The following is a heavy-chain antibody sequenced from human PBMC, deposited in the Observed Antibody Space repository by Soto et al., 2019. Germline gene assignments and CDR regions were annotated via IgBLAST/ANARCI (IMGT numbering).Heavy chain of an antibody. CDR3: VKATSGGLLYYGMEV. J-gene: IGHJ6*02. CDR2: ISPSGDYA. D-gene: IGHD1-26*01. V-gene: IGHV3-23*01. CDR1: GFTFSTIA. Sequence: EVQLLESGGGFEQPGGSLRLSCAASGFTFSTIAMAWVRQAPGKGLEWVSSISPSGDYAYFADSVKGRFTMSRDNSKNTVYLQLDSLRVEHTATYYCVKATSGGLLYYGMEVWGQGTTVTLSS.